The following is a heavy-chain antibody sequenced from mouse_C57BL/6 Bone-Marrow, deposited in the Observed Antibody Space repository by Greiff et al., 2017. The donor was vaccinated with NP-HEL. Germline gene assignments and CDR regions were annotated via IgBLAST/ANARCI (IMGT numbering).Heavy chain of an antibody. J-gene: IGHJ1*03. CDR1: GYTFTDYE. CDR2: IDPETGGT. Sequence: QVHVKQSGAELVRPGASVTLSCKASGYTFTDYEMHWVKQTPVHGLEWIGAIDPETGGTAYNQKFKGKAILTADKSSSTAYMELRSLTSEDSAVYYCTRSDYSKRYFDVWGTGTTVTVSS. V-gene: IGHV1-15*01. CDR3: TRSDYSKRYFDV. D-gene: IGHD2-5*01.